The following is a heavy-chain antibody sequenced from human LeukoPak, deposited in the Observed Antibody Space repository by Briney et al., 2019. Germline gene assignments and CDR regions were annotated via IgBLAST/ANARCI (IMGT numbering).Heavy chain of an antibody. CDR3: ARDSAIFGVVITFNWFDP. CDR1: GYTFTSYG. V-gene: IGHV1-18*01. CDR2: ISAYNGNT. Sequence: ASVKVSCKASGYTFTSYGISWVRQAPGQGLEWMGWISAYNGNTNYTQKLQSRVTMTTDTSTSTAYMELRSLRSDDTAVYYCARDSAIFGVVITFNWFDPWGQGTLVTVSS. D-gene: IGHD3-3*01. J-gene: IGHJ5*02.